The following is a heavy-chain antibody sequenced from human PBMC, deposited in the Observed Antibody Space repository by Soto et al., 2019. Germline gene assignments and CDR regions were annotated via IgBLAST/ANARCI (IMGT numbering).Heavy chain of an antibody. CDR3: ARATAEGEGAPYY. CDR1: GGTFSTYT. V-gene: IGHV1-8*02. J-gene: IGHJ4*02. CDR2: MNPSNGNT. D-gene: IGHD1-26*01. Sequence: ASVKVSCKSSGGTFSTYTLAWVRQAPGQGLEWMGWMNPSNGNTGYAQKFQGRVTMTRDTSITTAYMDLSSLRSEDTAVYYCARATAEGEGAPYYWGQGTLVTVYS.